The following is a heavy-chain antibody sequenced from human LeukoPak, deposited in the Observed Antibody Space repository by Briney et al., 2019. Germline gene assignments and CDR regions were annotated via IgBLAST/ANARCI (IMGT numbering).Heavy chain of an antibody. D-gene: IGHD6-13*01. CDR3: AKDSGASSWLGWYFDF. Sequence: GGSLRLSCAASGFTFSSYAMTWVRQAPGMGLEWVSTITGSGDSTYYADSVKGRFTISRDNSKNTLYLQMNSLRAEDTAVYYCAKDSGASSWLGWYFDFWGRGALVTVSS. CDR2: ITGSGDST. J-gene: IGHJ2*01. CDR1: GFTFSSYA. V-gene: IGHV3-23*01.